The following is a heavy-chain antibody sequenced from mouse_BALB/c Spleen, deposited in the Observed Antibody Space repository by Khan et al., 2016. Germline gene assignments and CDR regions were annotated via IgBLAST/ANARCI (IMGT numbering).Heavy chain of an antibody. CDR2: ISYSGST. D-gene: IGHD1-1*01. CDR3: ARGDYGSSSWFAY. V-gene: IGHV3-2*02. J-gene: IGHJ3*01. CDR1: GYSITSDYA. Sequence: EVQLQESGPGLVKPSQSLSLTCTVTGYSITSDYAWNWIRQFPGNKLEWMGYISYSGSTSYNPSLKSRISITRDTSKNQFFLQLNSVTTEDTARYYCARGDYGSSSWFAYWGQGTLVTVSA.